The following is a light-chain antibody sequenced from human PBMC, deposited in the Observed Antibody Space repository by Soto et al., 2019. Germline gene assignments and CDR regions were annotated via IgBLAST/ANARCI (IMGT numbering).Light chain of an antibody. CDR1: QSITTY. Sequence: DIQMTQSPSSLSASVGDRVTITCRASQSITTYLNWYQQKPGKAPKLLIYAASSLQSGVPSRFSGSGSGTDFTLTISRLQPEDFATYYCQQSSSSPITLGQGTRREIK. J-gene: IGKJ5*01. V-gene: IGKV1-39*01. CDR3: QQSSSSPIT. CDR2: AAS.